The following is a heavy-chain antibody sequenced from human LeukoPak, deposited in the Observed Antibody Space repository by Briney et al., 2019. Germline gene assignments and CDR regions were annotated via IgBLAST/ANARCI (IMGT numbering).Heavy chain of an antibody. CDR1: GFTFGGSG. Sequence: PGGSLRLSCAASGFTFGGSGMHWVRQAPGKGLEWVAFIRYDGSDKHYADSVKGRFTISRDNAKNSLYLQMNSLRAEDTAVYYCAGPKYSNYATVFDYWGQGTLVTVSS. J-gene: IGHJ4*02. D-gene: IGHD4-11*01. CDR2: IRYDGSDK. CDR3: AGPKYSNYATVFDY. V-gene: IGHV3-30*02.